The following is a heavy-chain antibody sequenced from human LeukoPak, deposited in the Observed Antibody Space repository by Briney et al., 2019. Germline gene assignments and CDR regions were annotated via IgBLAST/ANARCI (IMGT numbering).Heavy chain of an antibody. D-gene: IGHD6-6*01. J-gene: IGHJ4*02. CDR3: ARVWEGYSSSSDY. CDR2: ISSSGSTI. V-gene: IGHV3-48*03. CDR1: GFTFSSYE. Sequence: GSLRLSCAASGFTFSSYEMNWVRQAPGKGLEWVSYISSSGSTIYYADSVKGRFTISRDNAKNSLYLQMNSLRAEDTAVYYCARVWEGYSSSSDYWGQGTLVTVSS.